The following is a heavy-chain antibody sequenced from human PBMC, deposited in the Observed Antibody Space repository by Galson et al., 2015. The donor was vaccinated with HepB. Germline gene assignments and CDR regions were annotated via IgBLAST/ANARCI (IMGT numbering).Heavy chain of an antibody. CDR3: ARFPGPRNMHYYTGSDV. CDR1: GYSFTRHW. CDR2: THPGDSDT. J-gene: IGHJ6*02. D-gene: IGHD2-2*01. Sequence: QSGAEVKKPGESLKISCKASGYSFTRHWIGWVRQMPGKGLEWMGFTHPGDSDTRYSPSFQGRVTLSTDKSISTAYLHWSSLKASDTAIHYCARFPGPRNMHYYTGSDVCGQGTTVT. V-gene: IGHV5-51*01.